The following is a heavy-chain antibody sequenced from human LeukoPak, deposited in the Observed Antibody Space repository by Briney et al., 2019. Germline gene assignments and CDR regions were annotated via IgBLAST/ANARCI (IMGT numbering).Heavy chain of an antibody. Sequence: GGSLRLSCAASGFTFSSYAMNWVRQAPGKGLEWVSGISGSGGNTHYADSVKGRFTISRDNSNNILYLQMDSLRAEDTAVYFCAKGQVSDSGNWFDPWGQGTLVTVSS. V-gene: IGHV3-23*01. CDR1: GFTFSSYA. J-gene: IGHJ5*02. D-gene: IGHD3-9*01. CDR3: AKGQVSDSGNWFDP. CDR2: ISGSGGNT.